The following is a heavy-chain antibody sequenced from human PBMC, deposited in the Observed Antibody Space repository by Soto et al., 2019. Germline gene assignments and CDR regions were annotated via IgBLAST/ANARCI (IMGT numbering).Heavy chain of an antibody. V-gene: IGHV3-7*01. CDR2: IRPDGSEE. J-gene: IGHJ4*02. Sequence: PGGSLRLSCVASGFIFSDTWTSWVRQAPGKGLEWVASIRPDGSEEFYVDSMKGRFTISRGNAKNSLYLQINSLRAEDAAVYYCADPTDLDYWGQGTLVTVSS. CDR1: GFIFSDTW. CDR3: ADPTDLDY.